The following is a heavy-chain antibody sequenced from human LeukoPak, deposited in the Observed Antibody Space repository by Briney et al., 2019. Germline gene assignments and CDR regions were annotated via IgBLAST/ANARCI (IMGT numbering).Heavy chain of an antibody. CDR1: GGSVSNYSFH. CDR2: IYNSGST. J-gene: IGHJ4*02. D-gene: IGHD2-21*01. Sequence: SETLTLTCTVSGGSVSNYSFHWHWIRPPPGKGLVWIGNIYNSGSTDYNPSHKSRPTISADTHKKLFPQNNTSGTRAYRPCYYCAREPGETDEGFEYWGEGTLVTV. V-gene: IGHV4-61*01. CDR3: AREPGETDEGFEY.